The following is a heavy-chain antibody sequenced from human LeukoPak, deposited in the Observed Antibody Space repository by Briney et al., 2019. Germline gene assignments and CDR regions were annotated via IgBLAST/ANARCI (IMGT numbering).Heavy chain of an antibody. CDR2: ISGSGGST. V-gene: IGHV3-23*01. CDR1: GFTFSSYA. D-gene: IGHD6-6*01. J-gene: IGHJ4*02. CDR3: ARDLLSSSGFDY. Sequence: GGSLRLSCAASGFTFSSYAMSLVRQAPGKGLEWVSAISGSGGSTYYADSVKGRFTISRDNAKNSLYLQMNSLRAEDTAVYYCARDLLSSSGFDYWGQGTLVTVSS.